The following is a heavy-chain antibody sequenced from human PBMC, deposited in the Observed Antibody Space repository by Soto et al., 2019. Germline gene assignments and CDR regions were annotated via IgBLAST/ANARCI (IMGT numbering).Heavy chain of an antibody. D-gene: IGHD2-15*01. CDR2: ISYDGSNK. J-gene: IGHJ6*02. Sequence: GSLRLSCAASGFTFSSYGMHWVRQAPGKGLEWVAVISYDGSNKYYADSVKGRFTISRDNSKNTLYLQMNSLRAEDTAVYYCAKWDIVVVVAAQYGMDVWGQGTTVTVSS. CDR3: AKWDIVVVVAAQYGMDV. CDR1: GFTFSSYG. V-gene: IGHV3-30*18.